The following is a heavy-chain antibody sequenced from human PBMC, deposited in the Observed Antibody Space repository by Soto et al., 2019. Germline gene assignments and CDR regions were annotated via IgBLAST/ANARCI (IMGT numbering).Heavy chain of an antibody. CDR2: SYWNDDK. CDR3: AHNYKPFGELLKDWFDP. V-gene: IGHV2-5*01. CDR1: GFSLSTSGVG. J-gene: IGHJ5*02. Sequence: QITLKESGPTLVKPTQTLTLTCTFSGFSLSTSGVGVGWSRQPPGKALEWIALSYWNDDKRYSPSLKSRLTITKDTSKNQVVLTMTNMDPVDTATYYCAHNYKPFGELLKDWFDPWGQGTLVTVSS. D-gene: IGHD3-10*01.